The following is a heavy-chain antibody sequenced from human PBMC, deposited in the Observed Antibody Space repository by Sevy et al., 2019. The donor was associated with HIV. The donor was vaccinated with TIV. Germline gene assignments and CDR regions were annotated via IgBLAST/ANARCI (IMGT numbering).Heavy chain of an antibody. CDR2: MNPNSGDT. J-gene: IGHJ1*01. CDR3: ARNTAEYFQH. Sequence: VSVKVSCKASGYTFTTFDINWVRQATGQGLEWMGWMNPNSGDTGYAQKFQGRVTMTRNTSISTAYMELSSLTSGDTAVYYCARNTAEYFQHWGQGTLVTVSS. CDR1: GYTFTTFD. V-gene: IGHV1-8*01.